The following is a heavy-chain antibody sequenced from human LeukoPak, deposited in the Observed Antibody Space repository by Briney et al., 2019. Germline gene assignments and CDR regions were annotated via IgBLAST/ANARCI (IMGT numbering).Heavy chain of an antibody. CDR2: IYYSGST. Sequence: SETLSLTCTVSGGSISSYYWSWIRQPPGKGLEWIGYIYYSGSTYYNPSLKSRVTISVDTSKNQFSLKLSSVTAADTAVYYCARNTETLRWSYYFDYWGQGTLVTVSS. D-gene: IGHD4-23*01. CDR3: ARNTETLRWSYYFDY. J-gene: IGHJ4*02. CDR1: GGSISSYY. V-gene: IGHV4-59*12.